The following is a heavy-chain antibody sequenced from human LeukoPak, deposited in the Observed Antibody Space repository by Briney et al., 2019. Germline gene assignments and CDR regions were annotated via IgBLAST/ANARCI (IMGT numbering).Heavy chain of an antibody. CDR1: GGTISSCN. Sequence: SETLTFTYSVAGGTISSCNWKWIRQPPGKGLEWIGYIHYSGSTKYNPSLKSRVTISVDTSKNQFSLKLSSVTAADTAVYYCARWYVSGLACHYWGRGTLVTVSS. V-gene: IGHV4-59*08. CDR2: IHYSGST. CDR3: ARWYVSGLACHY. J-gene: IGHJ4*02. D-gene: IGHD6-25*01.